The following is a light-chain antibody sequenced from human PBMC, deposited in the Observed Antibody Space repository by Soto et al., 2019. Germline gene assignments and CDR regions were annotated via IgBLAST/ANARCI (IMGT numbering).Light chain of an antibody. Sequence: QSALTQPASVSGSPGQSITMSCTGTISDVGSYSYVSWYQQYPGKAPKLVIYDVSTRPSGVSDRFSGSKSGNMASLTISGLRAEDEADYYCGSYTTSSNYVFGTGTKVTVL. V-gene: IGLV2-14*03. CDR2: DVS. CDR1: ISDVGSYSY. CDR3: GSYTTSSNYV. J-gene: IGLJ1*01.